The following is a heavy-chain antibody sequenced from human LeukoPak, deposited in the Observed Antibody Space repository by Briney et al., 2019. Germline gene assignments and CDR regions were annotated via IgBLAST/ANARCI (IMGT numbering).Heavy chain of an antibody. D-gene: IGHD1-1*01. J-gene: IGHJ6*03. CDR2: IYYSGTT. CDR3: ARPGHSYYYMDV. V-gene: IGHV4-39*02. CDR1: GGSISSRSYY. Sequence: SETLSLTCTVSGGSISSRSYYWGWIRQPPGKGLEWIGTIYYSGTTYYNPSLKSRVTISADTSKNHFSLKLSSVTAADTAVYYCARPGHSYYYMDVWGKGTTVTVSS.